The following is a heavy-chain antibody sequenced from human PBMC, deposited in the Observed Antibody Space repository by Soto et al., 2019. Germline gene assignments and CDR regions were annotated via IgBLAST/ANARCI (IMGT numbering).Heavy chain of an antibody. CDR2: TNAGNGNT. D-gene: IGHD2-8*01. CDR3: ARLRSVYNYGMEV. V-gene: IGHV1-3*01. CDR1: GYTFTNHA. Sequence: ASVKVSCKASGYTFTNHAMHWVRQAPGQRLEWMGWTNAGNGNTKYSQNLQGRVTITRDTSASTAYMEMSSLRSEDTAIYYCARLRSVYNYGMEVWGQGTTVTVSS. J-gene: IGHJ6*02.